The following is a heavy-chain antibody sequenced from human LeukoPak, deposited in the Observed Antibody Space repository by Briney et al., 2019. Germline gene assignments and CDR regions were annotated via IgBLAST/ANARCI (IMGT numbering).Heavy chain of an antibody. CDR1: GFTFSSYA. V-gene: IGHV3-33*08. CDR3: ARHDWFDP. Sequence: GGSLRLSCAASGFTFSSYAMSWVRQAPGKGLEWVAFIRYDGSNKYYADSVKGRFSISRDNSEYTLYLQMNSLRVEDTAVYYCARHDWFDPWGRGTLVTVSS. CDR2: IRYDGSNK. J-gene: IGHJ5*02.